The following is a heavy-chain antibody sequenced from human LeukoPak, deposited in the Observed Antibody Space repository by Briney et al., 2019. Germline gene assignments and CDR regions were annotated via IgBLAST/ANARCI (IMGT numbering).Heavy chain of an antibody. Sequence: GASVKVSCKASGGTFSSYTISWVRQAPGQGLEWMGRIIPILGIANYAQKFQGRVTITADISTSTAYMELSSLRTEDTAVYYCAREGKGYYGSSGDAFDIWGQGTMVTVSS. J-gene: IGHJ3*02. V-gene: IGHV1-69*04. CDR1: GGTFSSYT. CDR3: AREGKGYYGSSGDAFDI. D-gene: IGHD3-10*01. CDR2: IIPILGIA.